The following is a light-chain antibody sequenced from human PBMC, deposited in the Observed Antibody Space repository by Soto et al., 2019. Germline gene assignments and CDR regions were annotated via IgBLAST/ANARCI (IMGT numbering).Light chain of an antibody. CDR3: QHYGSSPYT. V-gene: IGKV3-20*01. J-gene: IGKJ2*01. Sequence: EIVLTQSPGTLSLSPGERATLSCRASQSVSSSYLAWYQQKPGQAPRLLIYGASSRATGIPDRFSGSGSGTAFTLTISRLEPEDFAVYYCQHYGSSPYTFGQGTKLEIK. CDR2: GAS. CDR1: QSVSSSY.